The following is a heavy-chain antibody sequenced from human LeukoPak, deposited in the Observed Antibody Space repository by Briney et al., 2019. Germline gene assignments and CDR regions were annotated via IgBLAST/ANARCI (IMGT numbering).Heavy chain of an antibody. CDR3: IRDFRSADL. Sequence: QAGGSPRLSCVASGFTFSNYWMHWVRQPPGKGLVWVSRIYVDGRTTNYADSVKGRFTISRDNAKNTVYLEMNSLSVEDTATYYCIRDFRSADLWGQGTLVTVTS. V-gene: IGHV3-74*01. J-gene: IGHJ5*02. CDR1: GFTFSNYW. CDR2: IYVDGRTT.